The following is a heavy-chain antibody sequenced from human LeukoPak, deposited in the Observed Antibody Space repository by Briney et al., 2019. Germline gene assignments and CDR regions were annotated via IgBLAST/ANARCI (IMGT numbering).Heavy chain of an antibody. D-gene: IGHD2-15*01. J-gene: IGHJ6*02. CDR3: AREKVVIAATHYYGMDV. Sequence: SQTLSLTCAISGDRVSTNNAAWSWIRQSPSRGLEWLGRTYYRSKWYSYYAGSVKSRIIFNPDTSKNQFSLQPNSVTPEDTAVYYCAREKVVIAATHYYGMDVWGQGTTVTVSS. CDR2: TYYRSKWYS. CDR1: GDRVSTNNAA. V-gene: IGHV6-1*01.